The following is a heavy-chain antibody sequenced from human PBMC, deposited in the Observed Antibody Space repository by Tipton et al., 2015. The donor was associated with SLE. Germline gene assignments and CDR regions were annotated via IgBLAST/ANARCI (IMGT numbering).Heavy chain of an antibody. J-gene: IGHJ4*02. CDR2: INHSGST. CDR3: ARESSFGYDFWSGPLGY. V-gene: IGHV4-34*01. D-gene: IGHD3-3*01. CDR1: GGSFSGFY. Sequence: TLSLTCAVYGGSFSGFYWNWIRQPPGKGLEWIGEINHSGSTNYNPSLKSRVTISVDTSKNQFSLKLYSVTAADTAMYYCARESSFGYDFWSGPLGYWGQGTLVTVSS.